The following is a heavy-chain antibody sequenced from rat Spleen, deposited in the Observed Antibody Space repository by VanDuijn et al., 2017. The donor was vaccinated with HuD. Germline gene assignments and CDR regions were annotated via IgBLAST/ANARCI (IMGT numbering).Heavy chain of an antibody. J-gene: IGHJ2*01. CDR3: TRRGITHYFDH. Sequence: EVQLVESGGGLVQPGRSMKLSCVASGFTFSNSYMAWVRQAPTKGLEWVASISTSGGHTYYRDSGKGRFTLSRDNAKSTLYLQMDSLRSEDTATYYCTRRGITHYFDHWGQGVMVTVSS. CDR2: ISTSGGHT. D-gene: IGHD1-6*01. V-gene: IGHV5-25*01. CDR1: GFTFSNSY.